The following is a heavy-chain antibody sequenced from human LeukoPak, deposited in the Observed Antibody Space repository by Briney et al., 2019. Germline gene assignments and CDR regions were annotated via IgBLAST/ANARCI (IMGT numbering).Heavy chain of an antibody. Sequence: PGGSLRLSCAASGFTFTNNHSHWVRQAPGKGVGGVVVMWDDGGTEQHGDAVKGRFSISRDKSKNTVYLQMHSLRVEDTAVYYCARDPRDGAYFLDYWGQGTLDSVSS. CDR3: ARDPRDGAYFLDY. D-gene: IGHD4-17*01. J-gene: IGHJ4*02. CDR2: MWDDGGTE. V-gene: IGHV3-33*01. CDR1: GFTFTNNH.